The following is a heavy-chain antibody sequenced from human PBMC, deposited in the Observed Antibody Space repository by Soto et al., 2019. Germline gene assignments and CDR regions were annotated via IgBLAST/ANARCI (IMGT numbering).Heavy chain of an antibody. CDR3: ARFKTNVTTNYYYYMDV. Sequence: GGSLRLSCAASGFTFSSYSMNWVRQAPGKGLEWVSSISSSSSYIYYADSVKGRFTISRDNAKNSLYLQMNSLRAEDTAVYYCARFKTNVTTNYYYYMDVWGKGTTVTVSS. D-gene: IGHD4-17*01. V-gene: IGHV3-21*01. CDR2: ISSSSSYI. J-gene: IGHJ6*03. CDR1: GFTFSSYS.